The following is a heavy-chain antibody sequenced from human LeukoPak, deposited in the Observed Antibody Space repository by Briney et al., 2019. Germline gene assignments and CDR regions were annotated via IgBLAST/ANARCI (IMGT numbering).Heavy chain of an antibody. V-gene: IGHV3-7*03. D-gene: IGHD6-19*01. J-gene: IGHJ4*02. CDR1: EFTFSSYS. CDR2: IKRDGSEK. CDR3: ARLGPASSGWPESFDY. Sequence: GGSLRLSCAASEFTFSSYSMNWVRQAPGKGLEWVANIKRDGSEKYYVDSVKGRFTISRDNAKNSLDLQTNSLRVEDTAVYYCARLGPASSGWPESFDYWGQGTLVTVFS.